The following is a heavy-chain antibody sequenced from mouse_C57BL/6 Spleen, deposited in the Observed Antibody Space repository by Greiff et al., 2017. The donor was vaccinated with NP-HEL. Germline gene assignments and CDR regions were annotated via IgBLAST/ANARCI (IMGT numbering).Heavy chain of an antibody. V-gene: IGHV5-17*01. J-gene: IGHJ4*01. D-gene: IGHD2-3*01. CDR1: GFTFSDYG. CDR2: ISSGSRTI. Sequence: EVKLVESGGGLVKPGGSLKLSCAASGFTFSDYGMHWVRQAPEKGLEWVAYISSGSRTIYYADTVKGRFTISRDNAKNTLCLQMTSLRSEDTAMYYCARRLYDGYYVDAMDYWGQGTSVTVSS. CDR3: ARRLYDGYYVDAMDY.